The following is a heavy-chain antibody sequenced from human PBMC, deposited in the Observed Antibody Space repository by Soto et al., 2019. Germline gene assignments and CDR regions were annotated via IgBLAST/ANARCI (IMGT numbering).Heavy chain of an antibody. Sequence: PSETLSLTCAVSGGSISSSSWWSWVRQPPGKGLEWIGEIYHSGSTSYNPSLKSRVTISVDKSKNQFSLKLSSVTAADTAVYYCARSPDSSGYYPRWYYYGMDVWGQGTTVTVSS. CDR2: IYHSGST. CDR3: ARSPDSSGYYPRWYYYGMDV. D-gene: IGHD3-22*01. J-gene: IGHJ6*02. V-gene: IGHV4-4*02. CDR1: GGSISSSSW.